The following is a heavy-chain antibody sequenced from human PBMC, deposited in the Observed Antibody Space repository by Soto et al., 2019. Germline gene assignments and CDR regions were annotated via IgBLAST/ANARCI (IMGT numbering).Heavy chain of an antibody. D-gene: IGHD6-19*01. CDR2: IKQDGSEK. CDR3: AREGGYSSGWYVDY. Sequence: GGSLRLSCAASGLTFSSYSMSWVRQAPGKGLEWVANIKQDGSEKYYVDSVKGRFTISRDNAKNSLYLQMNSLRAEDTAVYYCAREGGYSSGWYVDYWGQGT. J-gene: IGHJ4*02. CDR1: GLTFSSYS. V-gene: IGHV3-7*01.